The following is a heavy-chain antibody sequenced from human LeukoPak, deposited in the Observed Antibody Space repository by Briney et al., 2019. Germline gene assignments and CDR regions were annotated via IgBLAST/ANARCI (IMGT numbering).Heavy chain of an antibody. V-gene: IGHV3-53*01. Sequence: GGSLRLSCAASGFTVSSNYMSWVRQAPGKGLEWVSVIYSGGSTYYADSVKGRFTISRDNSKNTLYLQVNSLRAEDTAVYYCATVVVGLYYFDYWGQGTLVTVSS. D-gene: IGHD2-2*01. CDR2: IYSGGST. CDR3: ATVVVGLYYFDY. CDR1: GFTVSSNY. J-gene: IGHJ4*02.